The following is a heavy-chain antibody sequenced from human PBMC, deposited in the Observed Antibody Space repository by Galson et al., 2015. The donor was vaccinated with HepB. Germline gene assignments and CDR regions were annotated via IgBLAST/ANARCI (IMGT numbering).Heavy chain of an antibody. Sequence: SVKVSCKASGYTFSTYSIAWLRQVPGQGLECVGWISPYSGDTKYAQTFQGRVTMTTDTSTSTAYMDLRSLTSDDTAVYYCARVAMTSYYFDYWGRGTLVTVSS. CDR2: ISPYSGDT. V-gene: IGHV1-18*01. CDR1: GYTFSTYS. J-gene: IGHJ4*02. CDR3: ARVAMTSYYFDY.